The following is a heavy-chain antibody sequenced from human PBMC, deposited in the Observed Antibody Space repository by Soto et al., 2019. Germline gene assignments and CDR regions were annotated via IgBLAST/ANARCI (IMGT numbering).Heavy chain of an antibody. CDR1: VGTFSGYV. J-gene: IGHJ3*01. D-gene: IGHD3-9*01. Sequence: QVQLVQSGAEVQKPGSSVKVSCRASVGTFSGYVITWVRQAPGHGLEWMGEIVPILGIPSYAQKFQGRVTIKPDESTSTVYVELSNLRSEDLAVYYCARGGFYEILTGSYPIDAFHLWGQGTMVTVSS. CDR2: IVPILGIP. CDR3: ARGGFYEILTGSYPIDAFHL. V-gene: IGHV1-69*01.